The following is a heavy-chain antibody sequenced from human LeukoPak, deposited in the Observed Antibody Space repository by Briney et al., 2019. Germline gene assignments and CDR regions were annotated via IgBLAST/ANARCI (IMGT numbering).Heavy chain of an antibody. Sequence: SETLSLTCAVYGGSFSGYYWSWIRQPPGKGLEWIGEISHSGSTNYNPSLKSRVTISVDTSKKQFSLKVTSVTATDTAIYYCARQEGFGDRWFDPWGQGTLVTVSS. D-gene: IGHD3-10*01. CDR1: GGSFSGYY. V-gene: IGHV4-34*01. CDR3: ARQEGFGDRWFDP. CDR2: ISHSGST. J-gene: IGHJ5*02.